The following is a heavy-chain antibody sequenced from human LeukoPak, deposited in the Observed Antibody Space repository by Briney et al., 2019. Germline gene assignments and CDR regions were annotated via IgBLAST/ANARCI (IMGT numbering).Heavy chain of an antibody. CDR2: IIPIFGTA. Sequence: ASVKVSCKASGGTFSSYAISWVRQAPGQGLEWMGGIIPIFGTANYAQKFQGIVTITTDESTSTAYMELRSLRFEDTAVYYCARVVGGFDWLPDYYYYYMDVWGKGTTVTVSS. CDR3: ARVVGGFDWLPDYYYYYMDV. D-gene: IGHD3-9*01. J-gene: IGHJ6*03. V-gene: IGHV1-69*05. CDR1: GGTFSSYA.